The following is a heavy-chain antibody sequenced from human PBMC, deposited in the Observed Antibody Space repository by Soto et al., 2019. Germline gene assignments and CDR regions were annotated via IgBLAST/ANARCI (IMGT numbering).Heavy chain of an antibody. Sequence: XETLSLTCAVSGGSXSSSNWWSWVRQPPGKGLEWIGEIYHSGSTNYNPSLKSRVTISVDKSKNQFSLKLSSVTAADTAVYYCARVSGIYYYGMDVWGQGTTVTVSS. CDR3: ARVSGIYYYGMDV. V-gene: IGHV4-4*02. J-gene: IGHJ6*02. CDR2: IYHSGST. D-gene: IGHD3-10*01. CDR1: GGSXSSSNW.